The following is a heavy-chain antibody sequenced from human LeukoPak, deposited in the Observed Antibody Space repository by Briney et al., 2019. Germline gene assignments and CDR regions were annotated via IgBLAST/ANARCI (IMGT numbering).Heavy chain of an antibody. CDR2: IYYSGST. J-gene: IGHJ6*02. V-gene: IGHV4-31*03. D-gene: IGHD3-3*01. CDR3: ARDRQTKYDFWSGTSLYYYYYGMDV. Sequence: SETLSLTCTVSGGSLSSGGYYWSWIRQHPGRGLEWVGYIYYSGSTYYNPSLKSRVTISVYTAKNQFSLKERCVTGADRAVYYGARDRQTKYDFWSGTSLYYYYYGMDVWGQGTTVTVSS. CDR1: GGSLSSGGYY.